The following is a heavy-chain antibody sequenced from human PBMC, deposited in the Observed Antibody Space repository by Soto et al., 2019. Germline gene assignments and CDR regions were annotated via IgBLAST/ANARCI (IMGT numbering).Heavy chain of an antibody. D-gene: IGHD3-22*01. CDR1: DGSISSGDYY. V-gene: IGHV4-30-4*01. Sequence: SETLSLTCSVSDGSISSGDYYWSWIRQPPGKGLEWIGYIYYLGTTYYNPSLESRVTMSVDTSKNRFSLKLSSVTAADTAVYYCATARYYFDNSGFRGIFDLWGQGTSVTVSS. CDR3: ATARYYFDNSGFRGIFDL. J-gene: IGHJ3*01. CDR2: IYYLGTT.